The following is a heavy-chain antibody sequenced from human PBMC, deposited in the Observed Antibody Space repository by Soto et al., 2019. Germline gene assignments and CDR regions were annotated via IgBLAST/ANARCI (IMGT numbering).Heavy chain of an antibody. CDR2: ISGSGSTK. CDR3: TGRSDYGNYV. D-gene: IGHD4-17*01. CDR1: GFTFSDYY. J-gene: IGHJ4*02. V-gene: IGHV3-11*01. Sequence: GGSLRLSCAASGFTFSDYYMSWIRQAPGKGGEGISYISGSGSTKYYADSVKGRFTISRDNAKNSLYLQMNSLRAEDTAVYYCTGRSDYGNYVGGQGTLVTVSS.